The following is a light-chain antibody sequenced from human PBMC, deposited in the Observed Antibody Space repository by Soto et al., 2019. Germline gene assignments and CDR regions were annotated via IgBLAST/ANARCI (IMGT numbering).Light chain of an antibody. Sequence: QSVLTQPASVSGSPGQSIPISCTGTSSDIGDYDYVSWYQQHPGKAPKLLISEVSNRPSGVSNRFSGSKSGNTASLTISGRQAEDESDYYCNSYASGNARVFGTGTKVTVL. CDR3: NSYASGNARV. V-gene: IGLV2-14*01. CDR2: EVS. J-gene: IGLJ1*01. CDR1: SSDIGDYDY.